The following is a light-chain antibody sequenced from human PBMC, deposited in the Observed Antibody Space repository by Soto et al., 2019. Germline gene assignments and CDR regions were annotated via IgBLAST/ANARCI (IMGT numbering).Light chain of an antibody. CDR1: QTLSYSSTNDNY. CDR3: QQYYGTPCT. Sequence: DIVMTQSPDSLAVFLGERATINCKSSQTLSYSSTNDNYLAWYQQKPGQPPKLLISWASTRESGVPDRFSGSGSGTDFTLTISSLQAEDVAVYYCQQYYGTPCTFGQGTELEIK. J-gene: IGKJ2*02. CDR2: WAS. V-gene: IGKV4-1*01.